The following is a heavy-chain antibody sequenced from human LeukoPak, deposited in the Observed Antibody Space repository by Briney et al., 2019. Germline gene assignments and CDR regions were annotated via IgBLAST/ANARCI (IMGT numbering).Heavy chain of an antibody. CDR1: GFTFSSYG. CDR3: ARDANWGFDAFDI. CDR2: IWYDGSNK. V-gene: IGHV3-33*01. J-gene: IGHJ3*02. D-gene: IGHD7-27*01. Sequence: PGGSLRLSCAASGFTFSSYGMHWVRQAPGKGLERVAVIWYDGSNKYYADSVKGRFTISRDNSKNTLYLQMNSLRAEDTAVYYCARDANWGFDAFDIWGQGTMVTVSS.